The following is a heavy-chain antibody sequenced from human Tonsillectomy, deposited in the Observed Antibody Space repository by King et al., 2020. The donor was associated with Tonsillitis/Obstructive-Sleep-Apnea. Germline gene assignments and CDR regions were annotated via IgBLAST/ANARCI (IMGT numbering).Heavy chain of an antibody. CDR3: ARTDTTADYGMDV. V-gene: IGHV3-30*04. D-gene: IGHD4-17*01. CDR1: GFTFSSYA. Sequence: QLVQSGGGVVQPGRSLRLSCAASGFTFSSYAMHWVRQAPGKGLEWVAVISYDGSNKYYADSVKGRFTISRDNSKNTLYLQMNSLRGEDTAVFYCARTDTTADYGMDVWGQGTSVTVSS. J-gene: IGHJ6*02. CDR2: ISYDGSNK.